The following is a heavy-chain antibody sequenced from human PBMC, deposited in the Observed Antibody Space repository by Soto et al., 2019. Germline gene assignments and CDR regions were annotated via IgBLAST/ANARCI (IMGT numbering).Heavy chain of an antibody. CDR3: SRGRDPHKGGRS. Sequence: SETLSLTCAVSGGSISSGGYSWSWIRQPPGKGLEWIGYIYHSGSTYYNPSLKSRVTISVDRSKNQFSLKLASVTAADTAVYFCSRGRDPHKGGRSWGQGTLVTVSS. CDR2: IYHSGST. CDR1: GGSISSGGYS. V-gene: IGHV4-30-2*01. J-gene: IGHJ4*02. D-gene: IGHD3-16*01.